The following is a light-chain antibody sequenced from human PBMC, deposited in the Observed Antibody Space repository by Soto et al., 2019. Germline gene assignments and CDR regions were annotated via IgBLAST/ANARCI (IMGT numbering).Light chain of an antibody. CDR3: ETWDSNTRV. CDR1: SGHSSYI. J-gene: IGLJ2*01. Sequence: QPVLTQSSSASASLGSSVKFTCTLSSGHSSYIIAWHQQQPGKAPRYLMKVEDSGSYNKGSGVPDRFSGSSSGPDRYLTISNLQFEDEADYYCETWDSNTRVFGGGTKLTVL. CDR2: VEDSGSY. V-gene: IGLV4-60*02.